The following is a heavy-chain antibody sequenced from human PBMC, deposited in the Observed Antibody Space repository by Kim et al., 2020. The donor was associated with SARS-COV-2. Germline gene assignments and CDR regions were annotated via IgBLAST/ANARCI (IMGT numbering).Heavy chain of an antibody. J-gene: IGHJ4*02. V-gene: IGHV3-74*01. CDR2: INSDGGTT. D-gene: IGHD1-26*01. Sequence: YGMHWVSQATGKGLVWVSRINSDGGTTSYADSVKGRFTISRDNAKSTLYLQMNSLRAEDTAVYYCASRRYTGTYYYFDYWGQGTLVTVSS. CDR1: YG. CDR3: ASRRYTGTYYYFDY.